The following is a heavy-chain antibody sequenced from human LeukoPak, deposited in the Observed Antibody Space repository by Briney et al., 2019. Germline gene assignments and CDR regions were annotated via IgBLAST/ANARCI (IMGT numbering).Heavy chain of an antibody. V-gene: IGHV3-7*04. Sequence: GGSLRLSCAASGFTFSSYWMSWVRQAPGKGLEWVANIMQDGSEKYYVDPVKGRFTISRDNAKNSLYLQMNSLRAEDTAVFYCARGMSTGEYWGQGTLVTVSS. D-gene: IGHD3-16*01. CDR2: IMQDGSEK. CDR3: ARGMSTGEY. CDR1: GFTFSSYW. J-gene: IGHJ4*02.